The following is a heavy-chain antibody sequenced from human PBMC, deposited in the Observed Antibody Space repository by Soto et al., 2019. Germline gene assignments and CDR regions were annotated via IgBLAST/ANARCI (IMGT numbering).Heavy chain of an antibody. V-gene: IGHV4-34*01. CDR3: ARGALNYDLWSGHSNGGMDV. J-gene: IGHJ6*02. Sequence: KPXATLSLPVAVDGGSFSDYGGNWNSIRQPPGKGLKSSGEINHSGSTSHNPSLKSRVTLSLDTCKSQLSLILTSVTAADPVVYYCARGALNYDLWSGHSNGGMDVWCHGTTVTVSS. CDR1: GGSFSDYGGN. D-gene: IGHD3-3*01. CDR2: INHSGST.